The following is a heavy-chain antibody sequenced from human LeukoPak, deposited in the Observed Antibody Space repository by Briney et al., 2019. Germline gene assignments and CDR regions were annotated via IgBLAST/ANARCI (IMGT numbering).Heavy chain of an antibody. D-gene: IGHD5-24*01. CDR3: ASVYKHGMDV. Sequence: ASVKVSCKASGYTVTSYYMHWVRHAPGQGLEWMAILNPSGGSSNYAQKFQGRATLTRATSTGTVYMELSSLRSEDTAVYYCASVYKHGMDVWGQGTTVIVSS. CDR2: LNPSGGSS. V-gene: IGHV1-46*01. J-gene: IGHJ6*02. CDR1: GYTVTSYY.